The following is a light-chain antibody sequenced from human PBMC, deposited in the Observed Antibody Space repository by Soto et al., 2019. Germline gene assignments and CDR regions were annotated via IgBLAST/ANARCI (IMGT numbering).Light chain of an antibody. CDR1: QTITTY. Sequence: DIQMTQSPSSLSASVGDRGTISCRASQTITTYLNWYQQKPGKAPQLLIYGASIFQSGVPSRFTGSGSGTDFTLTISSLEPDDFATYHCHPPHSTPWTFGQWTKVEIK. CDR3: HPPHSTPWT. CDR2: GAS. J-gene: IGKJ1*01. V-gene: IGKV1-39*01.